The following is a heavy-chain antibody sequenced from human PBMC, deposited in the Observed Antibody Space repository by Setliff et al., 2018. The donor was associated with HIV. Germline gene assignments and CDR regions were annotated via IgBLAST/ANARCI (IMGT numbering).Heavy chain of an antibody. CDR1: GGTFSGYY. V-gene: IGHV4-34*08. D-gene: IGHD2-21*01. Sequence: PSETLSLTCAVYGGTFSGYYWTWIRQSPERGLGWIGEINHKGVTNYSPSLMRRATISVDTSKNQFSLRLSSVTAADTALYFCSRAQIAAPRPLDYWGQGTLVTVSS. CDR2: INHKGVT. CDR3: SRAQIAAPRPLDY. J-gene: IGHJ4*02.